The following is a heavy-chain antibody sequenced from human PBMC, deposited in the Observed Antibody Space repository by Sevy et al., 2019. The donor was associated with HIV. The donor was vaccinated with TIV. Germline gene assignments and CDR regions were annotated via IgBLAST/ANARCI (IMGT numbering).Heavy chain of an antibody. J-gene: IGHJ3*02. Sequence: SETLSLTCTVSGGSISSGSYYWGWIRQPPGKGLDWIGSIYYSGSTYYNPSLKSRVTISVDTSKNQFSLKLSSVTAADTAVYYCARRGDGSYYVRAFDIWGQGTMVTVSS. V-gene: IGHV4-39*01. CDR1: GGSISSGSYY. CDR2: IYYSGST. D-gene: IGHD1-26*01. CDR3: ARRGDGSYYVRAFDI.